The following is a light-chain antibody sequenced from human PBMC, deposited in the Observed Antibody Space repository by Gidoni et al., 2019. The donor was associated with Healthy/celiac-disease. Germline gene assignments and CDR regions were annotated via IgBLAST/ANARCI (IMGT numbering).Light chain of an antibody. CDR2: AAS. V-gene: IGKV1-39*01. CDR1: QSISSY. CDR3: QQSYSTPGT. J-gene: IGKJ1*01. Sequence: DIQMTQSPSSLSASVGDRVTITCRASQSISSYLNWYQQKPGKAPKLLIYAASSLQSGVPSRFSGSGSGTDFPITISSLQPEDFASYYWQQSYSTPGTFGQGTKVEIK.